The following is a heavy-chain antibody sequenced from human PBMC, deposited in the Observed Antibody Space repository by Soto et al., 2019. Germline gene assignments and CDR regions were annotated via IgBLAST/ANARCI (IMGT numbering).Heavy chain of an antibody. V-gene: IGHV1-69*13. CDR2: IIPIFGTA. D-gene: IGHD2-8*01. J-gene: IGHJ4*02. CDR1: GGTFSSYA. Sequence: ASVKVSCKASGGTFSSYAISWVRQAPGQGLEWMGGIIPIFGTANYAQKFQGRVTITADESTSTAYMELSSLRSEDTAVYYCARFLRETGYCTNGVCPYYFDYWGQGTLVT. CDR3: ARFLRETGYCTNGVCPYYFDY.